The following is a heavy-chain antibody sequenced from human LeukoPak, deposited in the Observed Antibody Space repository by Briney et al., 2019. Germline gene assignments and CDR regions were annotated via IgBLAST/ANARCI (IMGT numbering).Heavy chain of an antibody. D-gene: IGHD1-26*01. CDR1: GFTLSSYW. CDR2: INTDGSST. Sequence: GGSLRLSCSASGFTLSSYWMHWVRQAPGEGLVWVSRINTDGSSTNYADSVKGRFTVSRDNAKNTLYLQMNSLRAEDTAVYYCAIVIGWDEPFDIWGQGTMVTVSS. CDR3: AIVIGWDEPFDI. V-gene: IGHV3-74*01. J-gene: IGHJ3*02.